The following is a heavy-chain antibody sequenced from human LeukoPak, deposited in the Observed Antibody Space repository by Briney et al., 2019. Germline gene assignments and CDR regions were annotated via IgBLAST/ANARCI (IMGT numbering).Heavy chain of an antibody. CDR3: ARDRTDLPPGTYYYGMDV. V-gene: IGHV1-46*01. CDR2: INPSGGST. Sequence: ASVKVSCKASGYTFTSYYMHWVRQAPGQGLEWMGLINPSGGSTSYAQKFQGRGTMTRDTSTSTVYMELSSLRSEDTAVYYCARDRTDLPPGTYYYGMDVWGQGTTVTVSS. CDR1: GYTFTSYY. J-gene: IGHJ6*02. D-gene: IGHD3-3*01.